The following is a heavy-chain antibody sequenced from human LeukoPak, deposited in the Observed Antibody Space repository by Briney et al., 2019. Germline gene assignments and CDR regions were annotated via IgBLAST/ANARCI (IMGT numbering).Heavy chain of an antibody. J-gene: IGHJ4*02. CDR1: GFTFSSYA. D-gene: IGHD2-2*01. CDR2: ISYDGTNK. Sequence: GGSLRLSCAASGFTFSSYAMHWVRQAPGKGLEWVALISYDGTNKYYADSVKGRFTISRDNSKNTLYVQMNSLRAEDTAVYYCARFGVNGFGDQLRWGQGTLVTVSS. CDR3: ARFGVNGFGDQLR. V-gene: IGHV3-30*04.